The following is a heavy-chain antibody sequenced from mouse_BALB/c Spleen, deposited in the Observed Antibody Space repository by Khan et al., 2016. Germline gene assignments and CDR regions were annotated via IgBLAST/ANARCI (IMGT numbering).Heavy chain of an antibody. V-gene: IGHV1-4*01. D-gene: IGHD1-1*01. Sequence: VQLQESGAELARPGASVKMSCKASGYTFTSYTMHWVKQRPGQGLEWIGYINPSSGYTNYNQKFKDKATLTADKSSSTAYMQLSSLTSEDSAVXCCARGSITTVVATPSFAYWGQGTLVTVSA. CDR2: INPSSGYT. J-gene: IGHJ3*01. CDR1: GYTFTSYT. CDR3: ARGSITTVVATPSFAY.